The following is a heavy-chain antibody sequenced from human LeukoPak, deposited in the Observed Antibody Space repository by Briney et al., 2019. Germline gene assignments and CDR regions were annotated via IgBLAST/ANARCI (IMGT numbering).Heavy chain of an antibody. CDR1: GFTFSSYA. J-gene: IGHJ4*02. V-gene: IGHV3-64*01. Sequence: SGGSLRLSCAASGFTFSSYAMHWLPQAPGKGLEYVSANSSNGGSTYYTNSVKGRFTNSRDNSKNTLYLQMGSLRAEDMAVYYCARDSIVATFDYWGQGTLVTVSS. D-gene: IGHD5-12*01. CDR2: NSSNGGST. CDR3: ARDSIVATFDY.